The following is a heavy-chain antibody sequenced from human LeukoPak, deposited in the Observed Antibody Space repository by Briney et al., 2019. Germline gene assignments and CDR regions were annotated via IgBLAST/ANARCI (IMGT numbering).Heavy chain of an antibody. CDR1: GFSSSSFW. Sequence: GGSLRLSCAASGFSSSSFWMHWVRQVPGKGLVWVSGINSDGTTTDHADSVKGRFTISRDNAKNTVSLQMSSLRAEDTALYYCARGGYGAHMGWGQGTLVTVSS. D-gene: IGHD4-17*01. J-gene: IGHJ4*02. CDR2: INSDGTTT. CDR3: ARGGYGAHMG. V-gene: IGHV3-74*01.